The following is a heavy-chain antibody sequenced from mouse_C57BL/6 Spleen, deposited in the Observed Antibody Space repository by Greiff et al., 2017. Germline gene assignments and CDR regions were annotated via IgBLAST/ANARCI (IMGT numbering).Heavy chain of an antibody. V-gene: IGHV3-6*01. CDR3: ARGRYGNDEGFDY. CDR2: ISYDGSN. J-gene: IGHJ2*01. CDR1: GYSITSGYY. D-gene: IGHD2-10*02. Sequence: ESGPGLVKPSQSLSLTCSVTGYSITSGYYWNWIRQFPGNKLEWMGYISYDGSNNYNPSLKNRISITRDTSKNQFFLKLNSVATEDTATYSCARGRYGNDEGFDYWGQGTTLTVSS.